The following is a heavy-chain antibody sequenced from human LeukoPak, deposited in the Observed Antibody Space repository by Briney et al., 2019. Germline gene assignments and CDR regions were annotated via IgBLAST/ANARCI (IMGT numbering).Heavy chain of an antibody. CDR1: GYTFTGYY. CDR3: AREGSTEPSLGY. J-gene: IGHJ4*02. Sequence: ASVKVSCKACGYTFTGYYMHWVRQAPGQGLEWMGRINPNSGGTNYAQKFQGRVTMTRDTSISTAYMELSRLRSDDTAVYYCAREGSTEPSLGYWGQGTLSPSPQ. V-gene: IGHV1-2*06. CDR2: INPNSGGT. D-gene: IGHD3-16*01.